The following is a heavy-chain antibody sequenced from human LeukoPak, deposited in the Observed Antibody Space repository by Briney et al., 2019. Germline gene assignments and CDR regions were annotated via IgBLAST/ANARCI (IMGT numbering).Heavy chain of an antibody. Sequence: GGSLRLSCAASGFTFSSYWMSWVRQAPGKGLEWVANIKQDGSEEYYVDSVKGRFTISRDNAKNSLYLQMNSLRAEDTAVYYCARAREWLVPHAFDIWGQGTMVTVSS. CDR2: IKQDGSEE. CDR1: GFTFSSYW. J-gene: IGHJ3*02. CDR3: ARAREWLVPHAFDI. D-gene: IGHD6-19*01. V-gene: IGHV3-7*04.